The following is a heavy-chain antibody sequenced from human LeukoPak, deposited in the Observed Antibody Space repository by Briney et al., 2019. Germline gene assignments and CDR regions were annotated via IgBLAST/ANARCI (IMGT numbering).Heavy chain of an antibody. Sequence: GRSLRLSCAASGFTFSSYGMHWVRQAPGKGLEWVAVISYDGSNKYYADSVKGRFTISRDNSKNTLYLQMNSLRAEDTAVYYCAKLTGTTENFDYWGQGTLVTVSS. D-gene: IGHD1-20*01. CDR3: AKLTGTTENFDY. CDR2: ISYDGSNK. CDR1: GFTFSSYG. V-gene: IGHV3-30*18. J-gene: IGHJ4*02.